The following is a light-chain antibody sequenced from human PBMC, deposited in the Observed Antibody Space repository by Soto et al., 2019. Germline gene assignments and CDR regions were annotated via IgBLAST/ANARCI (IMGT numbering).Light chain of an antibody. J-gene: IGKJ4*01. CDR2: GAS. CDR3: QHYTTLPRT. CDR1: QSVKNN. Sequence: EIVMTQSPATLSVSPGDGGTLSCRASQSVKNNLAWYQQKPGQAPRLLIYGASTRATGIPARFSGSGSGTEFTLTISSLQSEDSAVYYCQHYTTLPRTFGGGTKVEI. V-gene: IGKV3-15*01.